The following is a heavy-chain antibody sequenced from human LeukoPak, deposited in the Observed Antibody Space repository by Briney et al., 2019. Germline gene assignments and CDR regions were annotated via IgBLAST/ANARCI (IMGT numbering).Heavy chain of an antibody. D-gene: IGHD6-13*01. CDR1: GGSFSGYY. J-gene: IGHJ6*02. Sequence: SETLSLTCAVYGGSFSGYYWSWIRQPPGKGLEWIGEINHSGSTNYNPSLQSRVTISVDTSKNQFSLKLSSVTAADTAVYYCARKRGLAAAGMYYYYGMDVWGQGTTVTVSS. CDR2: INHSGST. V-gene: IGHV4-34*01. CDR3: ARKRGLAAAGMYYYYGMDV.